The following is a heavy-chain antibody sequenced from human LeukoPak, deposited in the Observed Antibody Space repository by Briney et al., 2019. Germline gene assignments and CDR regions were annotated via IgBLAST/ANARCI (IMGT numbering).Heavy chain of an antibody. V-gene: IGHV1-2*02. CDR1: GYTFTGYY. CDR3: ARPNHAISIAADRTLDC. J-gene: IGHJ4*02. Sequence: ASVKVSCKASGYTFTGYYMHWVRQAPGQGLEWMGWINPNSGGTNYAQKFQGRVTMTRDTSISTAYMELSRLRSDDTAVYYCARPNHAISIAADRTLDCWGQGTLVTVSS. D-gene: IGHD6-13*01. CDR2: INPNSGGT.